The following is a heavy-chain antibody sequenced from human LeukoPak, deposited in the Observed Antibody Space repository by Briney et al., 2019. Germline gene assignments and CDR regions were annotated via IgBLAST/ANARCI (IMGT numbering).Heavy chain of an antibody. CDR3: ATSGYHYGLVDY. CDR1: GLTFSFSVYS. D-gene: IGHD5-18*01. Sequence: SGGSLRLSCAASGLTFSFSVYSMNWVRQAPGKGLEWISSIISSSSYTYYADSVKGRFTISRDNAKNSLYLQMNTLRAEDTAVYYCATSGYHYGLVDYWGQGTLVTVSS. V-gene: IGHV3-21*01. CDR2: IISSSSYT. J-gene: IGHJ4*02.